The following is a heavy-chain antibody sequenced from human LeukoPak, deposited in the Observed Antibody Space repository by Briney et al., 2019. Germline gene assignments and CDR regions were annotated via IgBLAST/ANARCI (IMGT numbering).Heavy chain of an antibody. V-gene: IGHV5-51*01. D-gene: IGHD3-22*01. CDR3: ARPYSSGYYSTPYYFDY. CDR2: IYPGDSDT. Sequence: GESLKISCKGSGYSFTSYWIGWVRQMPGKGLEWMGIIYPGDSDTRYSPSFQGQVTISADKSISTAYLQWSSLKASDTATYYCARPYSSGYYSTPYYFDYWGQGTLVTVSS. J-gene: IGHJ4*02. CDR1: GYSFTSYW.